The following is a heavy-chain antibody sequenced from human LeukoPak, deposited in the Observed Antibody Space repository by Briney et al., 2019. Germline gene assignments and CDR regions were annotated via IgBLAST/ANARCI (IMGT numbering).Heavy chain of an antibody. CDR3: AKDLVATMRGDLDY. Sequence: GGSLRLSCAASGFTFSSYAMSWVRQAPGKGLEWVSAISGSGGSTYYADSVKGRFTISRDNSKNTLYLQMNSLRAEDTAVYYCAKDLVATMRGDLDYWGQGTLVTVSS. CDR1: GFTFSSYA. V-gene: IGHV3-23*01. J-gene: IGHJ4*02. CDR2: ISGSGGST. D-gene: IGHD5-12*01.